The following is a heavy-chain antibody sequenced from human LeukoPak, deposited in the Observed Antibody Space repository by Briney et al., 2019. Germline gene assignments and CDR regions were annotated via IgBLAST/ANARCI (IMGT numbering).Heavy chain of an antibody. CDR2: IIPILGIA. Sequence: SVKVSCKASGGTFSSYAISWVRQAPGQGLEWMGRIIPILGIANYAQKFQGRVTITADKSTSTAYMELSSLRSEDTAVYYCAREVPGTTGCRWFDPWGQGTLVTVSS. J-gene: IGHJ5*02. CDR1: GGTFSSYA. V-gene: IGHV1-69*04. CDR3: AREVPGTTGCRWFDP. D-gene: IGHD1-1*01.